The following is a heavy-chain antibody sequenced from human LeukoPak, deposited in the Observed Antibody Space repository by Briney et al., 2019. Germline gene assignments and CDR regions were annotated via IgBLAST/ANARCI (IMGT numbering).Heavy chain of an antibody. CDR2: ISYSGST. V-gene: IGHV4-59*08. CDR1: GGSISSYY. D-gene: IGHD2-2*01. J-gene: IGHJ5*02. CDR3: AMGGACSSTSCYFWFDP. Sequence: PSETLSLTCTVSGGSISSYYWSWVRQPPGKGLEWIGYISYSGSTNYNPSLKSRVTISVDTSKNQFSLKLSSVTAADTAVYYCAMGGACSSTSCYFWFDPWGQGTLVTVSS.